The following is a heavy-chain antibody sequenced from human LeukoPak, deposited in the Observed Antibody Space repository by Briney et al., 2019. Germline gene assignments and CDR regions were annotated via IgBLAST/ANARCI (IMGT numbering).Heavy chain of an antibody. CDR1: GFTFSSYA. D-gene: IGHD3-10*01. CDR2: ISYDGSNK. V-gene: IGHV3-30-3*01. Sequence: GGSLRLSCAASGFTFSSYAMHWVRQVPGKGLEWVAVISYDGSNKYYADPVKGRFTISRGNSKNTLYLQMNSLRAEDTAVYYCAKGHYYGSGSLDYWGQGTLVTVSS. J-gene: IGHJ4*02. CDR3: AKGHYYGSGSLDY.